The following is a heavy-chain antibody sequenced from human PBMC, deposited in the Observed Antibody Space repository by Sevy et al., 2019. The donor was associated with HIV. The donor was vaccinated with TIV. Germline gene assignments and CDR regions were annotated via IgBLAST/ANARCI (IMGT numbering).Heavy chain of an antibody. D-gene: IGHD6-19*01. CDR2: INQDGSEK. V-gene: IGHV3-7*01. J-gene: IGHJ5*02. CDR1: GFTFSNYW. CDR3: ARWVGSESSGWSLVT. Sequence: GGSLRLSCAAFGFTFSNYWMSWVRQVPGKGLEWVANINQDGSEKYYVDSVRGRFSISRDNAKNSVYLQMHSLRAEETAVYYCARWVGSESSGWSLVTWGQRTLVTVSS.